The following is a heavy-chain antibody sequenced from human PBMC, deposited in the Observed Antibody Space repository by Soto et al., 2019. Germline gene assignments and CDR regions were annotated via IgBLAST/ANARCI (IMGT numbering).Heavy chain of an antibody. Sequence: SETLSLTCSVSGDSTTSDAYYWGWIRQPPGKGLEWLGSIYYSGYTYYNPSLKSRVTISVDRSRNQFSLNLRSVTAADTAVYYCVSGTSFYDVLTGYYVDRWFDPWGQGTLVTLSS. D-gene: IGHD3-9*01. J-gene: IGHJ5*02. V-gene: IGHV4-39*01. CDR3: VSGTSFYDVLTGYYVDRWFDP. CDR1: GDSTTSDAYY. CDR2: IYYSGYT.